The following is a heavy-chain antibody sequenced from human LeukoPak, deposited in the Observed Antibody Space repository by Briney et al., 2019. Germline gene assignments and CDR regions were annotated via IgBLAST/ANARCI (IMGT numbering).Heavy chain of an antibody. CDR1: GFTFSDYY. D-gene: IGHD3-10*01. CDR2: ISSSGSTI. V-gene: IGHV3-11*04. CDR3: ARSKPRGATMVRGVIDY. J-gene: IGHJ4*02. Sequence: GGSLRLSCTASGFTFSDYYMSWIRQAPGKGLEWVSYISSSGSTIYYADSVKGRFTISRDNAKNSLYLQMNSLRAEDTAVYYCARSKPRGATMVRGVIDYWGQGTLVTVSS.